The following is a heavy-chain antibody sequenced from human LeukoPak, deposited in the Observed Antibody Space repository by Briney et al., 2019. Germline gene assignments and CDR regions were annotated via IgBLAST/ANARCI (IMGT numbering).Heavy chain of an antibody. Sequence: GGSLRLSCAASGFTFSSYWMHWVRQAPGKGLVWVSRVNSDGSSTSYADSVKGRFTISRDNAKNTLYLQMNSLRAEDTAVYYCARGDYGDYYYYGMDVWGQGTTVTVSS. CDR1: GFTFSSYW. CDR2: VNSDGSST. V-gene: IGHV3-74*01. D-gene: IGHD4-17*01. J-gene: IGHJ6*02. CDR3: ARGDYGDYYYYGMDV.